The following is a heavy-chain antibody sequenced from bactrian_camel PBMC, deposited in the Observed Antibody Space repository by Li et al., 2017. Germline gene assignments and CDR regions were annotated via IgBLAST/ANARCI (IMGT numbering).Heavy chain of an antibody. D-gene: IGHD2*01. J-gene: IGHJ4*01. CDR2: ISSDGTT. V-gene: IGHV3S53*01. CDR3: AADGRVKTSSRALRDYDH. CDR1: AYIFSSCG. Sequence: HVQLVESGGGSVQAGGSLKLSCAASAYIFSSCGMGWYRQAPGEERELVSTISSDGTTTYTDSVKGRFTISQDSAKNTLYLQMSSLKPEDTAMYYCAADGRVKTSSRALRDYDHYGQGTQVTVS.